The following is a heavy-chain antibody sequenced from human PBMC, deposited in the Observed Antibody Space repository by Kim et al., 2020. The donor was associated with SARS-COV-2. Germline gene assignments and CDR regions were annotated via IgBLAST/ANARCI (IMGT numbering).Heavy chain of an antibody. CDR1: GITFSSYS. D-gene: IGHD3-22*01. CDR3: SRDDKD. Sequence: GGSLRHSCVASGITFSSYSMNWVRQAPGKGLEWVSSISSSSDYIYYADSVKGRFTISRDNANNSLYLQMNSLRAEDTAVYYCSRDDKDWGQGTLVTVSS. J-gene: IGHJ4*02. V-gene: IGHV3-21*01. CDR2: ISSSSDYI.